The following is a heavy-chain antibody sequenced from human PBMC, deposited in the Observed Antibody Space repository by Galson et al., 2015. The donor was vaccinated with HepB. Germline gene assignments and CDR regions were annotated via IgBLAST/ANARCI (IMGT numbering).Heavy chain of an antibody. J-gene: IGHJ5*02. Sequence: SLRLSCAASAFTFRTYWMAWVRQAPGKGLEWVSRINGDASSTIYADSVQGRFTISRDNARNTLYLQLNSLSAEDTAVYYCARERHRSTYTPNWFDPWGQGTLVTVSS. V-gene: IGHV3-74*01. D-gene: IGHD2-2*01. CDR3: ARERHRSTYTPNWFDP. CDR1: AFTFRTYW. CDR2: INGDASST.